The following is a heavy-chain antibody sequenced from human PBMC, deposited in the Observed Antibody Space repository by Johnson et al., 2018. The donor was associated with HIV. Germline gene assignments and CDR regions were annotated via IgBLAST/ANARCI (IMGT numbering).Heavy chain of an antibody. CDR1: GLTFDDYG. J-gene: IGHJ3*02. D-gene: IGHD3-16*01. CDR3: ARDPPLALGGAFDI. V-gene: IGHV3-20*04. CDR2: INWNGGST. Sequence: VHLVESGGGVVRPGGSLRLYCAASGLTFDDYGMSWVHQAPGKGLEWVSGINWNGGSTGYADSVKGRFTISRDNAKNSLYLQMNSLRAEDTALYYCARDPPLALGGAFDIWGQGTMVTVSS.